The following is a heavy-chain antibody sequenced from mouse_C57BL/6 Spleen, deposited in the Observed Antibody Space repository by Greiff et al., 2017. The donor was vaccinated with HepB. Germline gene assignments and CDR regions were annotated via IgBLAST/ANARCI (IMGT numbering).Heavy chain of an antibody. Sequence: QVTLKVSGPGILQSSQTLSLTCSFSGFSLSTSGMGVSWIRQPAGKGLEWLAHIYWDDDKRYNPSLKSRISISKDTSRNQVFLKITSVDTADTATYYCARSGPLCDGYYVWFAYWGQGTLVTVSA. CDR3: ARSGPLCDGYYVWFAY. CDR2: IYWDDDK. D-gene: IGHD2-3*01. V-gene: IGHV8-12*01. J-gene: IGHJ3*01. CDR1: GFSLSTSGMG.